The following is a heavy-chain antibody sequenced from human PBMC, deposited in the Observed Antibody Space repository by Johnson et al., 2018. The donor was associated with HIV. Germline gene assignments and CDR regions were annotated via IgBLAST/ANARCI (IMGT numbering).Heavy chain of an antibody. Sequence: VQLVESGGGLVQPGRSLRLSCAASGFTFDDYAMHWVRQAPGKGLEWVSGISWNSGSIGYADSVKGRFTISRDNAKNSLYLQMNSLRAEDTALYYCAGSEGSSWYHDAFDIWGQGTMVTVSS. J-gene: IGHJ3*02. CDR1: GFTFDDYA. CDR2: ISWNSGSI. V-gene: IGHV3-9*01. CDR3: AGSEGSSWYHDAFDI. D-gene: IGHD6-13*01.